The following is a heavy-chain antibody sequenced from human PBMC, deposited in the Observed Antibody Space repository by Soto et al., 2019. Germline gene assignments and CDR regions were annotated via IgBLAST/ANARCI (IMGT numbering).Heavy chain of an antibody. CDR2: ISGSGAST. CDR3: AKIEVAPLGAFDM. CDR1: GFTFSTYA. V-gene: IGHV3-23*01. D-gene: IGHD6-19*01. Sequence: GGSLRLSCEASGFTFSTYAMSWVRQAPGKGLEWVSAISGSGASTYYADSVKGRFTISRDNSKNTMYLQMNSLRAEDTAVYYCAKIEVAPLGAFDMWGQGTMVTVSS. J-gene: IGHJ3*02.